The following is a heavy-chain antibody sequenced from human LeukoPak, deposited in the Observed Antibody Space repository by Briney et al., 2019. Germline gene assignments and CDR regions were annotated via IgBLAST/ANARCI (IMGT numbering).Heavy chain of an antibody. CDR3: ARSAYYYDSSGPYRYFDY. CDR1: GRSFSGYY. D-gene: IGHD3-22*01. J-gene: IGHJ4*02. Sequence: SETLSLTCAVHGRSFSGYYWSWIRQPPGKGLEWIGEINHSGSTNYNPSLKSRVTISVDTSKNQFSLKLSSVTAADTAVYCCARSAYYYDSSGPYRYFDYWGQGTLVTVPS. V-gene: IGHV4-34*01. CDR2: INHSGST.